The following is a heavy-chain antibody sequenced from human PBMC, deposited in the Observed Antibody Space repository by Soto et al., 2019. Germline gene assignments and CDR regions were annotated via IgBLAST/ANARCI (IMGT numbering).Heavy chain of an antibody. D-gene: IGHD1-26*01. Sequence: EVQLLESGGGLVQPGGSLRLSCAASGFTFSSYAMRWVRQAPVKGLEWVSAISGSGDSTYYAASVKGRFTISRDNSKKTVYLQINSQRTEETAVYYCARRGSGSYYDYWGQGTLVTVSS. CDR3: ARRGSGSYYDY. J-gene: IGHJ4*02. CDR1: GFTFSSYA. V-gene: IGHV3-23*01. CDR2: ISGSGDST.